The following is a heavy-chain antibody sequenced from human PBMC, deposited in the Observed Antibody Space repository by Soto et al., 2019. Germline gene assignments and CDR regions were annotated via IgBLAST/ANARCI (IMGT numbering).Heavy chain of an antibody. CDR3: MRPAPRGRHYFYFGMDV. J-gene: IGHJ6*02. CDR1: GFTFSSYA. V-gene: IGHV3-23*01. D-gene: IGHD3-10*01. CDR2: ISSSGGST. Sequence: GGSLRLSCAASGFTFSSYAMSWVRQAPGKGLEWVSGISSSGGSTYYADSVKGRFTISRDNSKNTLFLRMNRPRAEDTAVYYCMRPAPRGRHYFYFGMDVWGQGTTVNVS.